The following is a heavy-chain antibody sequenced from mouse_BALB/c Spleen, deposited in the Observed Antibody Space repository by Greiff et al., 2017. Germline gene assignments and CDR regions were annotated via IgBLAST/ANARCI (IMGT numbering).Heavy chain of an antibody. CDR3: AREGGYDAGGFAY. D-gene: IGHD2-2*01. V-gene: IGHV1-80*01. J-gene: IGHJ3*01. CDR1: GYAFSSYW. CDR2: IYPGDGDT. Sequence: QVHVKQSGAELVRPGSSVKISCKASGYAFSSYWMNWVKQRPGQGLEWIGQIYPGDGDTNYNGKFKGKATLTADKSSSTAYMQLSSLTSEDSAVYFCAREGGYDAGGFAYWGQGTLVTVSA.